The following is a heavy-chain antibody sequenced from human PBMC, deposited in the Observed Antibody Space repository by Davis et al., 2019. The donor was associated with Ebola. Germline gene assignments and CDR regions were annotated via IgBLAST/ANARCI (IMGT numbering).Heavy chain of an antibody. J-gene: IGHJ5*02. CDR1: GYTFTNYG. Sequence: ASVKVSCKTSGYTFTNYGITWVRQAPGQGLEWMGWINPHNGNTNYAQNVQGRVIMTSDPATTTAYMELNSLKSDDTAVYYCARAIAAPNWFDPWGQGTLVTVSS. V-gene: IGHV1-18*04. CDR2: INPHNGNT. D-gene: IGHD6-13*01. CDR3: ARAIAAPNWFDP.